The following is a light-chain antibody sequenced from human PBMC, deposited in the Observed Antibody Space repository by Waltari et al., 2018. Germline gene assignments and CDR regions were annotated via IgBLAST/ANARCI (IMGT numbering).Light chain of an antibody. CDR2: TAS. V-gene: IGKV1-39*01. Sequence: DIQMTQSPSTLSASVGDRVTITCRTSQNIKIFVNWYQHKPGEAPKLLIYTASSMQGGVPSMFSGSRSGTEFRLTISSRQPEDFATYYCQQSYSIPFTFGQGTKVEIK. J-gene: IGKJ2*01. CDR1: QNIKIF. CDR3: QQSYSIPFT.